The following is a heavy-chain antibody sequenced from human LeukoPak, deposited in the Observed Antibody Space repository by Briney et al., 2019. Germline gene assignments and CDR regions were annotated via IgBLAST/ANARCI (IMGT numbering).Heavy chain of an antibody. Sequence: ASVKVSCKASGYTFTSYDINWVRQATGQGLEWMGWMNPNSGNTGYAQKFQGRVTITRDTSISTAYMELSSLRSEDTAVYYCARADYSSGWKFDYWGQGTLVTVSS. CDR3: ARADYSSGWKFDY. CDR2: MNPNSGNT. V-gene: IGHV1-8*03. D-gene: IGHD6-19*01. CDR1: GYTFTSYD. J-gene: IGHJ4*02.